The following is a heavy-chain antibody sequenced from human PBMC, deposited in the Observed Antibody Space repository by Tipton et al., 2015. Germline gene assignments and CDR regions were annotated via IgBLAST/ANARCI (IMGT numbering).Heavy chain of an antibody. Sequence: SLGLSCAASGFTFSSYDIHWVRQAPGKGLEWVAVISHDGNNKHYADSVQGRFTISRDNSKNTLYLQMNSLRSEDTAVYYCAKEEEMATKHYYYYYGVDVWGQGTTVTVPS. CDR3: AKEEEMATKHYYYYYGVDV. J-gene: IGHJ6*02. CDR2: ISHDGNNK. D-gene: IGHD5-24*01. V-gene: IGHV3-30*18. CDR1: GFTFSSYD.